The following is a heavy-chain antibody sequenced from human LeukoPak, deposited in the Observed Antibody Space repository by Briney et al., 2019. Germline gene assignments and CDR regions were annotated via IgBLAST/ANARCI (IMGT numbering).Heavy chain of an antibody. V-gene: IGHV1-2*02. J-gene: IGHJ4*02. CDR3: ARDGSLAY. D-gene: IGHD5-12*01. Sequence: AASVKVSCKASDYSFTSYGISWVRQAPGQGLEWMGWINSNSGATNYAQKFQGRVTMTRDTSISTAYMELTRLASDDTAVYYCARDGSLAYWGQGTLVTVSS. CDR2: INSNSGAT. CDR1: DYSFTSYG.